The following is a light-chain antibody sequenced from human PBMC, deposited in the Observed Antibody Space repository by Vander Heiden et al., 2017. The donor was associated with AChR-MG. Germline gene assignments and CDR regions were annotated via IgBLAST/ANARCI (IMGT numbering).Light chain of an antibody. CDR3: MQALQTPLT. V-gene: IGKV2-28*01. J-gene: IGKJ4*01. Sequence: DIVMTQSPLSLPVTPGEPASISCRSSQSLLHSNGYNYLVWYLQKPGQSPQLLIYLGSNRASRVPDRFSGSGSGTDFTLKISRVEAEDVGVYYCMQALQTPLTFGGGTKVEIK. CDR2: LGS. CDR1: QSLLHSNGYNY.